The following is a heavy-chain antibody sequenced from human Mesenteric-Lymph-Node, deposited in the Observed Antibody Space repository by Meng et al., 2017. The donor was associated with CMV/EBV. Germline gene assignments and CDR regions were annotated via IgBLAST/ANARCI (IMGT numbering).Heavy chain of an antibody. CDR2: INHSGVP. V-gene: IGHV4-34*01. D-gene: IGHD2-15*01. Sequence: QVQLQQWGAGLLKPSGTRSLTCAVYGGSFSGYYWSWIRQPPGKGLEWIGEINHSGVPNYNPSLKSRVTISLDRSKNQFSLKLSSVTAEDTAVYYCARGSDIPVNNYWGQGTLVTVSS. CDR1: GGSFSGYY. CDR3: ARGSDIPVNNY. J-gene: IGHJ4*02.